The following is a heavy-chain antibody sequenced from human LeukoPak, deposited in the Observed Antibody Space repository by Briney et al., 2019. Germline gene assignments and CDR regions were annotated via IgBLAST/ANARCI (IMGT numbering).Heavy chain of an antibody. J-gene: IGHJ5*02. D-gene: IGHD3-16*01. CDR3: ARGGNWFDP. CDR1: GFTFSSYE. Sequence: GGSLRLSCAASGFTFSSYEMNWVRQAPGKGLECVSYISSSGGTISYADSVKGRFTISRDDAKNALYLQMNSLRAEDTANYYCARGGNWFDPWGQGTLVTVSS. CDR2: ISSSGGTI. V-gene: IGHV3-48*03.